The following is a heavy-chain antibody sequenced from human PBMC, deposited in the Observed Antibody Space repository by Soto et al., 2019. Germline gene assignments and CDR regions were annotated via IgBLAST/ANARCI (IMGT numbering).Heavy chain of an antibody. CDR1: GFTFDDYA. V-gene: IGHV3-9*01. CDR2: ISWNSGSI. CDR3: AKGGGLATQRHYWYFDL. D-gene: IGHD6-19*01. J-gene: IGHJ2*01. Sequence: EVQLVESGGGLVQPGRSLRLSCAASGFTFDDYAMHWVRQAPGKGLEWVSGISWNSGSIGYADSVKGRFTISRDNAKNSLDLQMNSLRAEDTALYYCAKGGGLATQRHYWYFDLWGRGTLVTVSS.